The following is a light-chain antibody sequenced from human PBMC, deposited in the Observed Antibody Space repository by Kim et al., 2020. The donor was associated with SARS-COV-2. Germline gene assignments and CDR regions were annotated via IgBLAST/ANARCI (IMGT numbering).Light chain of an antibody. Sequence: EIVLTQSPATLSLSPGERATLSCGASQSVSSGYLAWYQQKPGLAPRLLIYDASSRATGIPDRFSGSGSGTDFTLTISRLEPEDFAVYFCQQYGSSPALTFGGGTKVEI. CDR3: QQYGSSPALT. CDR2: DAS. V-gene: IGKV3D-20*01. J-gene: IGKJ4*01. CDR1: QSVSSGY.